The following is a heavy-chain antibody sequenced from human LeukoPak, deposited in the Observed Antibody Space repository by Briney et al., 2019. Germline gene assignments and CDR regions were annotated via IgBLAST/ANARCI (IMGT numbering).Heavy chain of an antibody. J-gene: IGHJ3*02. Sequence: SGGSLRLSCAASGFTFSDYYMSWIRQAPGKGLEWVSYISSSSSYTNYADSVKGRFTISRDNAKNSLYLQMNSLRAEDTAVYYCARDRVLSPSTPPIVVDAFDIWGQGTMVTVSS. CDR1: GFTFSDYY. CDR3: ARDRVLSPSTPPIVVDAFDI. D-gene: IGHD3-22*01. CDR2: ISSSSSYT. V-gene: IGHV3-11*06.